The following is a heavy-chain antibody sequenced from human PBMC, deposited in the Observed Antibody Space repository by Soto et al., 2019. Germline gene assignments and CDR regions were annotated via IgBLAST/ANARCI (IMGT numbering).Heavy chain of an antibody. D-gene: IGHD2-15*01. CDR1: GYTFTNSD. Sequence: ASVKVSCKASGYTFTNSDINWVRQAPGQGLEWMGWMNPDSGHAAYAQKFQGRVTLTTSTSTSTVYMEMRSLGSEDTAVYYCARRHHCSCAICYYGLDNWGQGTLVTVSS. CDR3: ARRHHCSCAICYYGLDN. J-gene: IGHJ4*02. V-gene: IGHV1-8*01. CDR2: MNPDSGHA.